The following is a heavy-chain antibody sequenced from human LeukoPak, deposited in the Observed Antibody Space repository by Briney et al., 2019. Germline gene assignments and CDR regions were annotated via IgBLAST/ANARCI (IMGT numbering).Heavy chain of an antibody. D-gene: IGHD3-3*01. V-gene: IGHV4-34*01. Sequence: SETLSLTCAVYGGSFSGYYWSWIRQPPGKGLEWIGEINHSGSTNYNPSHKSRVTISVDTSKNQFSLKLSSVTAAHTAVYYCASTQNYDLHFDYWGQGTLVTVSS. CDR2: INHSGST. J-gene: IGHJ4*02. CDR1: GGSFSGYY. CDR3: ASTQNYDLHFDY.